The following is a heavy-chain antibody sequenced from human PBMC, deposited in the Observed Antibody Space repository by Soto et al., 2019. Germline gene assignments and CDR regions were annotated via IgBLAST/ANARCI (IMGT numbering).Heavy chain of an antibody. CDR3: ARGATVTHSDY. Sequence: QVLLQESGPGLVKPSETLSLTCTVSGVPVNSGSFYWTWIRQPPGKGLEWIGFVSYSGTTNYNASLNGRVTISVDTSRSQISLTVTSVTAADTAVYYCARGATVTHSDYWGQGTLVTVSS. D-gene: IGHD4-17*01. CDR1: GVPVNSGSFY. V-gene: IGHV4-61*01. CDR2: VSYSGTT. J-gene: IGHJ4*02.